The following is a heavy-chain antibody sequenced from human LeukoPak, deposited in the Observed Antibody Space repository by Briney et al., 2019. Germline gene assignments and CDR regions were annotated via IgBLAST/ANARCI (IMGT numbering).Heavy chain of an antibody. D-gene: IGHD3-10*01. CDR2: ISGSGGST. Sequence: GGSLRLPCAASGFTFSSYAMSWVRQAPGKGLEWVSAISGSGGSTYYADSVKGRFTISRDNSKNTLYLQMNSLRAEDTAVYYCARDLGGDGSGSHGMDVWGQGTTVTVSS. J-gene: IGHJ6*02. CDR1: GFTFSSYA. V-gene: IGHV3-23*01. CDR3: ARDLGGDGSGSHGMDV.